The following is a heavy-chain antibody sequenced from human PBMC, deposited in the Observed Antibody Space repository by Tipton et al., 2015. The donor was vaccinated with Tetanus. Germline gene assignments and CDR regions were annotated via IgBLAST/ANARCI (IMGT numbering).Heavy chain of an antibody. Sequence: LRPSCAASGFTFTTYWMSWVRQAPGKGPEWVANIKPDGSEKYYVDSVKGRFTISRDNAKNSLHLQMNSLRAEDTAKYYCASAKYGFNSVRIYYGLDVWGQGTTVTVSS. D-gene: IGHD5-24*01. J-gene: IGHJ6*02. CDR2: IKPDGSEK. CDR1: GFTFTTYW. CDR3: ASAKYGFNSVRIYYGLDV. V-gene: IGHV3-7*03.